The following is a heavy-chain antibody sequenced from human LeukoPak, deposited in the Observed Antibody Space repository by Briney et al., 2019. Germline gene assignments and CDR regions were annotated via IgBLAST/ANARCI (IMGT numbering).Heavy chain of an antibody. CDR3: AREILVSSWFDP. CDR1: GGSFSGYY. J-gene: IGHJ5*02. V-gene: IGHV4-34*01. Sequence: PSETLSLTCAVYGGSFSGYYWSWIRQPPGKGLEWIGEINHSGSTNYNPSLKSRVTISVDTSKNQFSLKLSSVTAADTAVYYCAREILVSSWFDPWGQGTLVTVSS. D-gene: IGHD3-3*01. CDR2: INHSGST.